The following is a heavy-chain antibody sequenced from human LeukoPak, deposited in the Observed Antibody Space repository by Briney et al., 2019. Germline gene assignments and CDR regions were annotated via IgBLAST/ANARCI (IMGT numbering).Heavy chain of an antibody. J-gene: IGHJ6*02. D-gene: IGHD6-19*01. Sequence: SETLSLTCTVSGGSISSYYWSWIRQPAGKGLEWIGRIYTSGSTNYNPSLKSRVTMSVDTSKNQLSLRLSSVTAADTAVYYCARTAVAAPVYYYYGMDAWGQGTTVTVSS. V-gene: IGHV4-4*07. CDR2: IYTSGST. CDR3: ARTAVAAPVYYYYGMDA. CDR1: GGSISSYY.